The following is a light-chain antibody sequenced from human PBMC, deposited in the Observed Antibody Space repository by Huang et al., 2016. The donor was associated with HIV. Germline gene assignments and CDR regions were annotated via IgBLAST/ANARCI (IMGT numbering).Light chain of an antibody. CDR2: GAS. J-gene: IGKJ1*01. Sequence: EIVMTQSPATLSVSPGERATLSCRASQSFSSNLAWYQQKPGQAPRLLIYGASTRGTGNPARVSGSGSGTEFTLTISSLQSEDFAVYYCQQYNNWPQTFGQGTKVEIK. CDR1: QSFSSN. V-gene: IGKV3-15*01. CDR3: QQYNNWPQT.